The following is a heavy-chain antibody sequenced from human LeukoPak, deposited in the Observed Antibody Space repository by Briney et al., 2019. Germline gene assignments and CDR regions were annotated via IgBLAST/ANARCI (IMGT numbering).Heavy chain of an antibody. CDR3: ARTLPNYYYGMDV. CDR2: INPNSGDT. CDR1: GYTFAAYY. Sequence: ASVKVSCKASGYTFAAYYMHWVRQAPGQGREWMGWINPNSGDTNYAQKFQGRVTMTRDTSISTAYMEVSRLRSDDTAVYYCARTLPNYYYGMDVWGQGTTVTVSS. J-gene: IGHJ6*02. D-gene: IGHD1-26*01. V-gene: IGHV1-2*02.